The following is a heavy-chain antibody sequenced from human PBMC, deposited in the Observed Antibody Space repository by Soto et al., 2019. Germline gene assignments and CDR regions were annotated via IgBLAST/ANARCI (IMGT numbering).Heavy chain of an antibody. CDR2: ISGTASRT. D-gene: IGHD3-9*01. V-gene: IGHV3-23*01. CDR3: ATSFRYFDS. CDR1: GFTPTTTP. J-gene: IGHJ4*02. Sequence: GSLRLSCAGSGFTPTTTPLSWVRQPPGKGLEWVTTISGTASRTYYVDSVKGRFFISRDNSKNTVTLQMNNLTVDDTAVYYCATSFRYFDSWGQGTQVTVSS.